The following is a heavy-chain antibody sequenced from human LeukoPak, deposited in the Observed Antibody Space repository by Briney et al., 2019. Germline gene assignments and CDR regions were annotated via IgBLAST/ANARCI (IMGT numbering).Heavy chain of an antibody. CDR3: AKGGDWRPAAD. V-gene: IGHV3-23*01. Sequence: PGGSLRLSCAASGFTFSSSAMSWVRQAPGKGLEWVSSITSAGGGSYYPDSVKGRFTISRDNSKNTLYLQMNSLRAEDTAIYYCAKGGDWRPAADWGQGTLVTVSS. D-gene: IGHD2-2*01. J-gene: IGHJ4*02. CDR1: GFTFSSSA. CDR2: ITSAGGGS.